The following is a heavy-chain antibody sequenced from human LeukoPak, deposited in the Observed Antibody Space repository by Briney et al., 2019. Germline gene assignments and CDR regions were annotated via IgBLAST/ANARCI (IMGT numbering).Heavy chain of an antibody. J-gene: IGHJ5*02. CDR2: IGADGSVT. V-gene: IGHV3-74*01. D-gene: IGHD2-15*01. CDR3: ATAGGDGSRMGFDP. Sequence: GGSLRLSCADSGFTFSRYWMHWVRQTPGKGLVWVSCIGADGSVTRYADSVKGRFTIPRDNTKSTLYLQMHSLRAEDTAVYYCATAGGDGSRMGFDPWGQGTLVTVSS. CDR1: GFTFSRYW.